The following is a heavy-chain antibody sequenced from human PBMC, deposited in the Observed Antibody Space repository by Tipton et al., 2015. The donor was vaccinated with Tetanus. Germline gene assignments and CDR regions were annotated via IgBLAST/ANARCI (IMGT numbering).Heavy chain of an antibody. CDR3: ARANYEFPNKGPFDS. Sequence: TLSLTCTVSGGSIRSGDYQWNWIRQPPGKGLEWLAYISDSGRTNSNYSLKSRITISRDTSKNQFSLRLTSVTAADTAAYYCARANYEFPNKGPFDSWGQGTLVIVSS. J-gene: IGHJ4*02. CDR2: ISDSGRT. D-gene: IGHD3-3*01. V-gene: IGHV4-61*08. CDR1: GGSIRSGDYQ.